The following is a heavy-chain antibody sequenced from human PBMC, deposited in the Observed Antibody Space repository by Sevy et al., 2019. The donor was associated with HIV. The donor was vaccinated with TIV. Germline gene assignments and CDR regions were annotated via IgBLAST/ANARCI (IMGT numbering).Heavy chain of an antibody. J-gene: IGHJ3*02. Sequence: SETLSLTCAVYGGSFSGYYWSWIRQPPGKGLEWIGEINHSGSTNYNPSLKSRVTISGDTSKNQFSLKLSSVTAADMAVYYCARHCSSTSCSHAFDIWGQGTMVTVSS. V-gene: IGHV4-34*01. CDR2: INHSGST. CDR3: ARHCSSTSCSHAFDI. CDR1: GGSFSGYY. D-gene: IGHD2-2*01.